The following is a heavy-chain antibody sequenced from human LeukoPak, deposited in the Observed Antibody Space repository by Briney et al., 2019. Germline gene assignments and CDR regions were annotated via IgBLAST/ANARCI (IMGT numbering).Heavy chain of an antibody. D-gene: IGHD3-9*01. CDR2: ISTGSSYI. J-gene: IGHJ2*01. Sequence: GGSLRLSCAASRFTFSSYSMNWVRQAPGKGLEWVSSISTGSSYIYYADSVKGRFTISRDNAKNSLFLQMNSLRAEDTAVYYCAGSDTTGYLPRGWDYWYFDLWGRGTLVTVSS. CDR1: RFTFSSYS. CDR3: AGSDTTGYLPRGWDYWYFDL. V-gene: IGHV3-21*01.